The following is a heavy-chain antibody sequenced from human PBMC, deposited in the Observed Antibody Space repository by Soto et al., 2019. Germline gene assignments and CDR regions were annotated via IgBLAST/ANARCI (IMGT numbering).Heavy chain of an antibody. Sequence: SETLSLTCTVSGGSIRSAGHYWSWIRQHPGKGLEWIGYINDSGSTFYNPSLRSRLNISVDTSENQFSLRLTSVTAADTAVYFCARERGGYCSSTSCPVGMDVWGQGTTVTVSS. J-gene: IGHJ6*02. CDR1: GGSIRSAGHY. CDR2: INDSGST. CDR3: ARERGGYCSSTSCPVGMDV. V-gene: IGHV4-31*03. D-gene: IGHD2-2*01.